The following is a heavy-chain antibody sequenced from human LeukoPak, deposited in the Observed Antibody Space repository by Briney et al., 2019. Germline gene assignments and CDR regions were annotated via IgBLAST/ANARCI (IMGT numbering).Heavy chain of an antibody. D-gene: IGHD2-2*01. CDR2: IIPIFDTA. CDR1: GGTYSSYA. CDR3: AKESDIVVVPAGNWFDP. J-gene: IGHJ5*02. Sequence: SVKVSCKASGGTYSSYAISWVRQAPGQGLEWMGGIIPIFDTANYAQKFQGRVTITADKSTSTAYMELSSLRSEDTAVYYCAKESDIVVVPAGNWFDPWGQGTLVTVSS. V-gene: IGHV1-69*06.